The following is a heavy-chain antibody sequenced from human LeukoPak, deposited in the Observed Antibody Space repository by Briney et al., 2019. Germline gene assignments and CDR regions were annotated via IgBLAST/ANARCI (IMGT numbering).Heavy chain of an antibody. Sequence: ASETLSLTCTVSGGSISSYYWSWIRQPPGKGLEWIGYVYYSGTTNYNPSLKSRVTISVDTSKNQFSLKLSSVTAADTAVYYCARGVYIAAAQYGYWGQGTLVTVSS. D-gene: IGHD6-13*01. CDR1: GGSISSYY. J-gene: IGHJ4*02. CDR3: ARGVYIAAAQYGY. CDR2: VYYSGTT. V-gene: IGHV4-59*01.